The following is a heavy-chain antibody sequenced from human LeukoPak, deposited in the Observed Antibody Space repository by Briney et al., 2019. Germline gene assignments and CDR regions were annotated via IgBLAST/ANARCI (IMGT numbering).Heavy chain of an antibody. J-gene: IGHJ4*02. D-gene: IGHD2-21*02. Sequence: ASVKVSCKTSGYTFATYFMHWVRQAPGQGLEWMGYIKPNSSVIKYAQKFRGRVTMTWYTSISTAYIELSGVTSDDTAIYYCARPTYCGSNCYFNFDYWGQGTLVTVSS. CDR2: IKPNSSVI. V-gene: IGHV1-2*02. CDR1: GYTFATYF. CDR3: ARPTYCGSNCYFNFDY.